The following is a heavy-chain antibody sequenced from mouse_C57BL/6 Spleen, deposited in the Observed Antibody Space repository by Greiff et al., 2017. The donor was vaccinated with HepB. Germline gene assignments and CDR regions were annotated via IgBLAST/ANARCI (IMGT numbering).Heavy chain of an antibody. Sequence: EVKLMESGPELVKPGASVKISCKASGYSFTDYNMNWVKQSNGKSLEWIGVINPNYGTTSYNQKFKGKATLTVDQSSSTAYMQLNSLTSEDSAVYYCARRDLYSNPFAYWGQGTLVTVSA. CDR2: INPNYGTT. J-gene: IGHJ3*01. CDR3: ARRDLYSNPFAY. V-gene: IGHV1-39*01. CDR1: GYSFTDYN. D-gene: IGHD2-5*01.